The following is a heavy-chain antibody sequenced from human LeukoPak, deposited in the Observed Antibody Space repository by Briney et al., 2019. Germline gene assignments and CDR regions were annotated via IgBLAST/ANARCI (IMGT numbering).Heavy chain of an antibody. Sequence: GGSLRLSCAASGFTLSTYAMSWVRQAPGKGPEWVSAISGAGGRTYYADSVKGQFTISRDNSKNTLYLQMDSLRAEDTAVYYCAKDRADNGDRLRFDPWGQGTLVTVSS. D-gene: IGHD4-17*01. CDR2: ISGAGGRT. CDR3: AKDRADNGDRLRFDP. J-gene: IGHJ5*02. CDR1: GFTLSTYA. V-gene: IGHV3-23*01.